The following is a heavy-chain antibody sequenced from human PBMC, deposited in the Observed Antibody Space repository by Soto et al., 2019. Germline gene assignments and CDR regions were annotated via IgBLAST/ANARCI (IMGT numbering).Heavy chain of an antibody. V-gene: IGHV5-51*01. J-gene: IGHJ4*02. CDR2: IYTSDSDT. D-gene: IGHD3-22*01. Sequence: EVQLVQSGAEVKKPGESLKISCKGSGYSFTSYWIGWVRQMPGKGLEWMGIIYTSDSDTRYSPSFQGQVTISADKSISTAYLQWSSLNASDTALYYCARPELDSSGYYYVDYWGQGTLVTDSS. CDR3: ARPELDSSGYYYVDY. CDR1: GYSFTSYW.